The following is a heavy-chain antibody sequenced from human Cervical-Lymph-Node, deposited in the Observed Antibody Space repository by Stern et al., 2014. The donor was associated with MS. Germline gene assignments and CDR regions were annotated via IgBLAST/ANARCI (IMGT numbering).Heavy chain of an antibody. CDR2: VTPVFDSA. J-gene: IGHJ4*02. CDR3: ARVNYYDSIPH. V-gene: IGHV1-69*01. D-gene: IGHD3-22*01. Sequence: MQLVESGAEVKKPGSSVKVSCKTSGDAFSNTVFSWVRQAPGQGLEWMGGVTPVFDSADYAQKFQARVTITADESTTTVYMELSSLRYEDTAVYYCARVNYYDSIPHWGPGTLVTVSS. CDR1: GDAFSNTV.